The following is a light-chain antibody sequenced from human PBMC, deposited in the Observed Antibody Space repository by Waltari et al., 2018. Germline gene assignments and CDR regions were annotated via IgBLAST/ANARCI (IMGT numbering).Light chain of an antibody. CDR1: SITVVWHNH. CDR3: SSYTSSGTPYV. J-gene: IGLJ1*01. V-gene: IGLV2-14*03. CDR2: DVT. Sequence: QSPLTQLATLAGSPGQSTTIPRPGTSITVVWHNHFPPYQQHPGKAPKLIIYDVTDRPSGVSNRFSGSKFGNTASLTISGLQAEDEADYYCSSYTSSGTPYVFGTGTRVTVL.